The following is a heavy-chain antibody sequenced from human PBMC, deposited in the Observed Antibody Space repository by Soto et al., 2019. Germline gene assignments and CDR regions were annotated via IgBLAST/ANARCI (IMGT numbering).Heavy chain of an antibody. CDR3: ASNSTGADVLDY. CDR1: GYTFTGYY. V-gene: IGHV1-2*04. D-gene: IGHD1-26*01. CDR2: INPNTGGT. J-gene: IGHJ4*02. Sequence: QVQLVQSGAEVKKSGASVKVSCKASGYTFTGYYMHWVRQAPGQGLEWMGWINPNTGGTHYAQKFQGWVTMTRDTSLSTAYMEVSRLRSDDAAVDYGASNSTGADVLDYWGQGTLVTVSA.